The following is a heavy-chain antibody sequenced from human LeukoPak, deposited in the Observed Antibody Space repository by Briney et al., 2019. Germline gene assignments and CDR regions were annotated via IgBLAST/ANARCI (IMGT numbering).Heavy chain of an antibody. V-gene: IGHV3-20*04. CDR2: INWNGAWT. CDR3: AGYYYDSSRGFDL. J-gene: IGHJ5*02. Sequence: GGSLRLSCAASGFKFDDYGMSWVRQAPGKGLEWVCDINWNGAWTGYADSVKGRFTISRDNAKNSLYLQMNSLRAEDTAMYYCAGYYYDSSRGFDLWGQGTLVTVSA. CDR1: GFKFDDYG. D-gene: IGHD3-22*01.